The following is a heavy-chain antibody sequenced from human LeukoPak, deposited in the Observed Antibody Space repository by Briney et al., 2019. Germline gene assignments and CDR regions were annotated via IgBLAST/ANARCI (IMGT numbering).Heavy chain of an antibody. CDR3: ARVLVPAGGGVVVY. CDR2: INPNSGGT. Sequence: ASVKVSCKASGYTFTDYYMHWVRQAPGQGLEWMGWINPNSGGTNYAQKFQGRVTMTRDTSISTAYMELSSLRSDDAAVYYCARVLVPAGGGVVVYWGQGTLVTVSS. J-gene: IGHJ4*02. V-gene: IGHV1-2*02. CDR1: GYTFTDYY. D-gene: IGHD3-16*01.